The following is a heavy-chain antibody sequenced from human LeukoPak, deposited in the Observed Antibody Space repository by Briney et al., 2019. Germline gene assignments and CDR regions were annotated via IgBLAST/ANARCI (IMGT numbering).Heavy chain of an antibody. CDR3: ARGTDPYKVAY. J-gene: IGHJ4*02. CDR1: GGSLSGYY. CDR2: IHPSGAL. D-gene: IGHD1-1*01. Sequence: SETLSLTCAVYGGSLSGYYWRWLRQSPGKGLEWLGEIHPSGALHYNPSLESRINISPDTSMNQFSLKMSSVTIADTAVYYCARGTDPYKVAYWGPGTLVTVSS. V-gene: IGHV4-34*01.